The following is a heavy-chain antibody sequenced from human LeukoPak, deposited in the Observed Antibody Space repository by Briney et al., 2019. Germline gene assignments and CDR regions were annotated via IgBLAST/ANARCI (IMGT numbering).Heavy chain of an antibody. J-gene: IGHJ6*03. V-gene: IGHV4-61*02. CDR2: ISSSGST. CDR3: AREVNLLRYFDWLPHYYYMDV. CDR1: GDSISSGDYY. D-gene: IGHD3-9*01. Sequence: PSETLSLTCTVSGDSISSGDYYWSWIRQPAGKGLEWIGRISSSGSTNYNPSLKSRVTISVDTSKNQFSLKLSSVTAADTAVYYCAREVNLLRYFDWLPHYYYMDVWGKGTTVTISS.